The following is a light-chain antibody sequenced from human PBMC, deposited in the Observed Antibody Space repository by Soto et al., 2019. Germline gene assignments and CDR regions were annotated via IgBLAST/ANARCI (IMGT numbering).Light chain of an antibody. CDR1: SGHSPYA. Sequence: QPVLTQSPSASASLGASVKLTCTLSSGHSPYAIAWYQQRPEKGPRYLMKLNSDGSHSKGDGIPDRFSGSSSGAERYLTISSLQSEDEADYYCQTWGTGIRVFGGGTKLTVL. J-gene: IGLJ3*02. CDR2: LNSDGSH. CDR3: QTWGTGIRV. V-gene: IGLV4-69*01.